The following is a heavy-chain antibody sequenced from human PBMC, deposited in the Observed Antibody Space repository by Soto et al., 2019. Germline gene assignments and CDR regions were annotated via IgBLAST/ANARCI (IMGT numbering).Heavy chain of an antibody. V-gene: IGHV3-74*01. Sequence: EVQLVESGGGLVQPGGSLRLSCAATGFTFSTYWMHWVRQGPGKGLVWVSRISTDGSSTTYADSVKGRFTISRDNAKNTLSLQMNSLRAEDTAVYYCARATGSNHPFDYWGQGSLVTVSS. J-gene: IGHJ4*02. D-gene: IGHD2-2*01. CDR2: ISTDGSST. CDR3: ARATGSNHPFDY. CDR1: GFTFSTYW.